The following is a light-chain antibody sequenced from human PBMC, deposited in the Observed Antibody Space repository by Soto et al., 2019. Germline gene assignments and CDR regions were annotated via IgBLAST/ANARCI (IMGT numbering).Light chain of an antibody. J-gene: IGKJ4*01. CDR3: MEGLQTPLT. CDR1: QSLLHSNGYNC. CDR2: LGS. Sequence: DIVMTQSPLSLPVTPGVPASISCRSRQSLLHSNGYNCLDWYLQKPGQPPQLLIYLGSNRASGVPDRLSGSGSGADFTLKISRVEAEDVGTYYWMEGLQTPLTFGGGTKVEIK. V-gene: IGKV2-28*01.